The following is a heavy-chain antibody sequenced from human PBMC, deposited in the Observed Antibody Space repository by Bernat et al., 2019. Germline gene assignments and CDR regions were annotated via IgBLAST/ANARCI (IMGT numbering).Heavy chain of an antibody. V-gene: IGHV3-30*18. CDR3: AKDLGYCGGDCYYYYYYGMDV. J-gene: IGHJ6*02. CDR2: ISYDGSNK. D-gene: IGHD2-21*02. Sequence: QVQLVESGGGVVQPGRSLRLSCAASGFTFSSYGMHWVRQAPGKGLEWVAVISYDGSNKYYADSVKGRFTISRDNSKNTLYLQMNSLRAEDTAVYYCAKDLGYCGGDCYYYYYYGMDVWGQGTTVTDSS. CDR1: GFTFSSYG.